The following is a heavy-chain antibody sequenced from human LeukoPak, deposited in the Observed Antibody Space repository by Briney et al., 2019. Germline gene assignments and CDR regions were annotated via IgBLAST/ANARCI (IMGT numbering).Heavy chain of an antibody. CDR1: GFTFSSYG. CDR2: ISYDGSNK. D-gene: IGHD3-10*01. V-gene: IGHV3-30*18. Sequence: GGSLRLSCAASGFTFSSYGMHWVRQAPGKGLEWVAVISYDGSNKYYADSVKGRFTISRDNSKNTPYLQMNSLRAEDTAVYYCAKDRRLGVRGVITWGQGTLVTVSS. CDR3: AKDRRLGVRGVIT. J-gene: IGHJ5*02.